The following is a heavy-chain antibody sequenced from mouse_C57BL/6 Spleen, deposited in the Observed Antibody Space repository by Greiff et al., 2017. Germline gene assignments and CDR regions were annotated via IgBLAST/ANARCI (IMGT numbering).Heavy chain of an antibody. CDR1: GYTFTSYD. Sequence: QVQLQQSGPELVKPGASVKLSCKASGYTFTSYDINWVKQRPGQGLEWIGWIYPRDGSTKYYEKFKGKATLTVDTSSSTAYMELHSLTSEDSAVYFCASESYYDGSTYWAMDYWGQGTSVTVSS. J-gene: IGHJ4*01. CDR3: ASESYYDGSTYWAMDY. V-gene: IGHV1-85*01. D-gene: IGHD1-1*01. CDR2: IYPRDGST.